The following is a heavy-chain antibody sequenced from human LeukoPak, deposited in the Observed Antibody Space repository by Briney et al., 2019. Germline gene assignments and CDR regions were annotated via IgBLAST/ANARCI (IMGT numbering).Heavy chain of an antibody. V-gene: IGHV1-2*04. Sequence: ASVKVSCKASGYTVTSYYMHSVRQAPGRGLEWMGWINPNSGGTNYAQKFQGWVTMTRDTSISTAYMEPSRLRSDDTAVYYCARGGTETSLDYWGQGTLVTVSS. CDR3: ARGGTETSLDY. D-gene: IGHD1-1*01. CDR2: INPNSGGT. CDR1: GYTVTSYY. J-gene: IGHJ4*02.